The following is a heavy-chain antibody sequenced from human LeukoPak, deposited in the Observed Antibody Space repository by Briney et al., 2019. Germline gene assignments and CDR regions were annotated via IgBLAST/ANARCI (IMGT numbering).Heavy chain of an antibody. CDR3: ARGNYDFWSAYSYYYYYYIDV. CDR2: INQHGSEK. D-gene: IGHD3-3*01. J-gene: IGHJ6*03. Sequence: GGSLRLSCAASGFTFSTYWMSWVRQAPGKGLEWVANINQHGSEKYYVDSVKGRFTISRDNAKNSLYLQMNSLRAEDTAVYYCARGNYDFWSAYSYYYYYYIDVWGKGTTVTVSS. CDR1: GFTFSTYW. V-gene: IGHV3-7*01.